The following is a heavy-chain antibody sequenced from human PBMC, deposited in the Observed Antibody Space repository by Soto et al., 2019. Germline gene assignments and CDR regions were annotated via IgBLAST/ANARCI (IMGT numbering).Heavy chain of an antibody. CDR1: GFTFCNYA. D-gene: IGHD6-19*01. CDR3: AKANSGWADFEY. Sequence: GGSLRLSCAASGFTFCNYAMSWVRQAPGKGLEWVSAIGGSGDWTYYADSVKGRFTISRDNSKNTLHLQMNSLRAEDTAVYYYAKANSGWADFEYWGQGTLVTVSS. CDR2: IGGSGDWT. J-gene: IGHJ4*02. V-gene: IGHV3-23*01.